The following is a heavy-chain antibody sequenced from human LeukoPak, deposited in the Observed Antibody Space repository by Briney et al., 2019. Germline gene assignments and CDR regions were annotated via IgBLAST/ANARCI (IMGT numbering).Heavy chain of an antibody. Sequence: SSETLSLTCTVSGGSISSYYWSWIRQPAGKGLEWIGRIYTSGSTNYNPSLKSRVTMSVDTSKNRFSLKLSSVTAADTAVYYCARDSYCSSTSCRRGWFDPWGQGTLVTVSS. CDR2: IYTSGST. J-gene: IGHJ5*02. V-gene: IGHV4-4*07. D-gene: IGHD2-2*01. CDR3: ARDSYCSSTSCRRGWFDP. CDR1: GGSISSYY.